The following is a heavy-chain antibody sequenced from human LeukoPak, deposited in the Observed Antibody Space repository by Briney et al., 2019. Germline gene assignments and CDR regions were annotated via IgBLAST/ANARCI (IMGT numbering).Heavy chain of an antibody. J-gene: IGHJ4*02. Sequence: ASVKVSCKASGYTFTSYYMHWVRQAPGQGLEWMGIINPSGGSTSYAQKFQGRVTMTRDTFTSTVYMELSSLRSEDTAVYYCARDSARGYFDYWGQGTLVTVSS. CDR3: ARDSARGYFDY. V-gene: IGHV1-46*01. D-gene: IGHD3-10*01. CDR2: INPSGGST. CDR1: GYTFTSYY.